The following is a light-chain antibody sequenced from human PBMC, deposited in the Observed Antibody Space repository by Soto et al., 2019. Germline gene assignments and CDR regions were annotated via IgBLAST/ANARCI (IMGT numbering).Light chain of an antibody. CDR3: QRQSHCPRT. J-gene: IGKJ4*01. CDR1: QSISSS. CDR2: DAS. V-gene: IGKV3-11*01. Sequence: EIGLIQSPVTLSLSPGERATLSCRASQSISSSLAWYQQNPGQAPRLLICDASNRATGIPVRFSGSGSGTHVTITIPSLAPDDFTVCCCQRQSHCPRTFGGGTRGEI.